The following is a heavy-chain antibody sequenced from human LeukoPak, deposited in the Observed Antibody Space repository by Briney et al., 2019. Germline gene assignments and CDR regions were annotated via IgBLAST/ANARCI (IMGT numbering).Heavy chain of an antibody. CDR1: GYSFTSYW. V-gene: IGHV5-51*01. Sequence: GESLKISCKGSGYSFTSYWIGWVRQMPGKGLEGMGIIYPGDSDTRYSPSFQGQVTISVDKSISTAYLQWSSLKASDTAMYYCARRGLGYCSGGSCYSDNWFDPWGQGTLVTVSS. CDR3: ARRGLGYCSGGSCYSDNWFDP. D-gene: IGHD2-15*01. J-gene: IGHJ5*02. CDR2: IYPGDSDT.